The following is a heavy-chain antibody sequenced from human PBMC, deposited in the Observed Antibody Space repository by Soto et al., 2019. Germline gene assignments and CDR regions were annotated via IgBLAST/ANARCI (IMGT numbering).Heavy chain of an antibody. CDR1: GGTFSSYA. D-gene: IGHD1-7*01. CDR3: ARANWNYAGAHSYYYYGMDV. V-gene: IGHV1-69*12. CDR2: IIPIFGTA. J-gene: IGHJ6*02. Sequence: QVQLVQSGAEVKKPGSSVKVSCKASGGTFSSYAISWVRQAPGQGLEWMGGIIPIFGTANYAQKFQGRVTITADESTSTAYMELSSLRSEDTAVYYCARANWNYAGAHSYYYYGMDVWGQGTTVTVSS.